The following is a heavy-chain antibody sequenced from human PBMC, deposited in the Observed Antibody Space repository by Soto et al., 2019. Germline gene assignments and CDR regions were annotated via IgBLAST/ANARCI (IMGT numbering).Heavy chain of an antibody. J-gene: IGHJ4*02. D-gene: IGHD3-3*01. V-gene: IGHV2-5*02. CDR1: GFSLTTSGVG. CDR3: ANRVLRTVFGLVTTTAIYFDF. CDR2: IYWDDDK. Sequence: QITLNESGPTQVKPRQTLTLTCTFSGFSLTTSGVGVGWIRQSPGKAPEWLALIYWDDDKRYSPSLKSRLTITQDTSKNQVFLTMADLDPADTATYYCANRVLRTVFGLVTTTAIYFDFWGQGTPVAVSS.